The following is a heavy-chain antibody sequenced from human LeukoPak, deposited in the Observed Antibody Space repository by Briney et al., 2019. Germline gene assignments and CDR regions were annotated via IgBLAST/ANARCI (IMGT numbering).Heavy chain of an antibody. J-gene: IGHJ4*02. CDR2: ISGSGGST. CDR3: ALDFWSGYAFDY. D-gene: IGHD3-3*01. Sequence: GGSLRLSCAASGFTFSSYSMNWVRQAPGKGLEWVSAISGSGGSTYYADSVKGRFTISRDNSKNTLYLQMNSLRAEDTAVYYCALDFWSGYAFDYWGQGTLVTVSS. CDR1: GFTFSSYS. V-gene: IGHV3-23*01.